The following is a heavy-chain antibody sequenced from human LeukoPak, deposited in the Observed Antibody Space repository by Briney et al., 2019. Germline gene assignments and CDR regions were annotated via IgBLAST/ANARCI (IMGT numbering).Heavy chain of an antibody. Sequence: SETLSLTCAVSGGSFIGYHWNWIRQSPRKGLEWIAEINHRGGTNYNPSLKSRVTISVDTSKNQFSLKLRSVTAADTAVYYCARDPTTEETVPYYFDDWGQGTLVTVSS. CDR2: INHRGGT. CDR1: GGSFIGYH. J-gene: IGHJ4*02. D-gene: IGHD4-23*01. CDR3: ARDPTTEETVPYYFDD. V-gene: IGHV4-34*01.